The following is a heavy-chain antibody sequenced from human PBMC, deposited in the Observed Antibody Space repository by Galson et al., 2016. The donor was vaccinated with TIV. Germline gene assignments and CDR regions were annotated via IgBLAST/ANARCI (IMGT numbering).Heavy chain of an antibody. CDR1: GGTFINHA. J-gene: IGHJ4*02. D-gene: IGHD6-13*01. Sequence: SVKVSCKASGGTFINHAFTWVRQAPGQGLEWIGGIIPILGIINYAQKFQGRVTISADKSTDTVYMELPSLRSDDTAVYFCARRSQLKVAAGFDFWGQGTLVTVSS. CDR3: ARRSQLKVAAGFDF. V-gene: IGHV1-69*10. CDR2: IIPILGII.